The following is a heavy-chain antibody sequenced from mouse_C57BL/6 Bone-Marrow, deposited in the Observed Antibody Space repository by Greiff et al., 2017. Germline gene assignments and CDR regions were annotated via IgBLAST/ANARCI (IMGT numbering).Heavy chain of an antibody. V-gene: IGHV1-85*01. CDR2: INPRDGST. CDR3: ARGGAFAY. Sequence: VQLQQSGPELVKPGASVKLSCKASGYAFTSYEINWVKQRPGQGLEWIGWINPRDGSTKYNEKFKGKATLTVDTSSSTAYMELHSLTSEDSAVYFCARGGAFAYWGQGTLVTVSA. CDR1: GYAFTSYE. J-gene: IGHJ3*01.